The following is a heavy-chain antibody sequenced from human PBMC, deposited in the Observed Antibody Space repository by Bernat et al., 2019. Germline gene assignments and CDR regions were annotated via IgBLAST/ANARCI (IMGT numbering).Heavy chain of an antibody. CDR3: ARDKGVAANDAFDI. V-gene: IGHV3-33*01. J-gene: IGHJ3*02. Sequence: QVQLVESGGGVVQPGRSLRLSCAASGFTFSSYGMHWVRQAPGKGLEWVAGIWYDGSNKYYADSVKGRFTISRDNSKNTLYLQMNSLRAEDTAVYYCARDKGVAANDAFDIWGQGTMVTVSS. CDR1: GFTFSSYG. D-gene: IGHD6-19*01. CDR2: IWYDGSNK.